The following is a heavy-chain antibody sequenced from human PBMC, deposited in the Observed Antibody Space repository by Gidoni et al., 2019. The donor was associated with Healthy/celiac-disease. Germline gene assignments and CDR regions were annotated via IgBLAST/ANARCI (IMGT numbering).Heavy chain of an antibody. J-gene: IGHJ5*02. CDR2: ISGSGGST. CDR1: GFTFSSYA. CDR3: AKDQHYDFWSGAGFDP. Sequence: EVQLLASGGGLVQPGGSLRLSCAASGFTFSSYAMSWVRQAPGKGLEWVSAISGSGGSTYYADSVKGRFTISRDNSKNTLYLQMNSLRAEDTAVYYCAKDQHYDFWSGAGFDPWGQGTLVTVSS. V-gene: IGHV3-23*01. D-gene: IGHD3-3*01.